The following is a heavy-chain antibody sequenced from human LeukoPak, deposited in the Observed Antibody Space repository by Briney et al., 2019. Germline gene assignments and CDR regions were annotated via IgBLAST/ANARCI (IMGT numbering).Heavy chain of an antibody. D-gene: IGHD6-13*01. Sequence: SETLSLTCTVSGGSISSSSYYWDWIRQPPGKGLEWIGSIYYSGSTYYNPSLKSRVTISVDTSKNQFSLKLSSVTAADTAVYYCARQMGIAAPLDYWGQGTLVTVSS. J-gene: IGHJ4*02. CDR1: GGSISSSSYY. V-gene: IGHV4-39*01. CDR2: IYYSGST. CDR3: ARQMGIAAPLDY.